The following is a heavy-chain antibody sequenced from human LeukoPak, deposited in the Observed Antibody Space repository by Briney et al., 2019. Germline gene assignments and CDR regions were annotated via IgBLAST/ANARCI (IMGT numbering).Heavy chain of an antibody. CDR3: ARAETTVTTFDY. CDR2: IYYSGST. V-gene: IGHV4-30-4*01. Sequence: SETLSLTCTVSGGSISSYHWSWIRQPPGKGLEWIGYIYYSGSTYYNPSLKSRVTISVDTSKNQFSLRLSSVTAADTAVYYCARAETTVTTFDYWGQGTLVTVSS. CDR1: GGSISSYH. D-gene: IGHD4-17*01. J-gene: IGHJ4*02.